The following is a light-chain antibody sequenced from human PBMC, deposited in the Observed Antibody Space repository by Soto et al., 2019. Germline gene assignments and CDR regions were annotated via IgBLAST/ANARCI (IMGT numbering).Light chain of an antibody. V-gene: IGKV3-20*01. CDR3: QQYGSSRST. CDR1: QSVSSTY. CDR2: AAS. Sequence: EIVLTQSPDTLSLFPGERATLSCRASQSVSSTYLAWYQQKPGQAPRPLISAASSRATGTPDRFSGSGSGTDFTLTISRLEPEDFAVYYCQQYGSSRSTFGQGTNVDIK. J-gene: IGKJ1*01.